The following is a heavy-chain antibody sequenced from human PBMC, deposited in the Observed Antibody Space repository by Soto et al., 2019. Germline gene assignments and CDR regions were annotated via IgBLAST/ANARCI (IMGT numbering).Heavy chain of an antibody. Sequence: QVQLVQSGAEVKKPGASVKVSCKASGYTFTGYYMHWVRQAPVQGLEWMGWINPNSGGTNYAQKCQGWVTMTRDTSISTAYMKLSRLRSDDTAVYYCARQGYCRGGSCYSQHQLDIWGQGTMVTVSS. V-gene: IGHV1-2*04. D-gene: IGHD2-15*01. CDR2: INPNSGGT. J-gene: IGHJ3*02. CDR3: ARQGYCRGGSCYSQHQLDI. CDR1: GYTFTGYY.